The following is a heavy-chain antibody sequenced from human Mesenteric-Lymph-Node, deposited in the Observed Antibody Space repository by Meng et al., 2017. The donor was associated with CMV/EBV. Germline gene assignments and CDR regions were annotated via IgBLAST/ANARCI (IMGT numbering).Heavy chain of an antibody. CDR1: GFNVRDKY. Sequence: EVHLVESWGGLVQPGGSLRLSCAASGFNVRDKYMSWVRQAPGKGLEWVCIIYRGDNTYYIDSVKDRFTVSRDNSKNTMYLQMNSLRVEDTAVYYCTGDSVSNPNLDYWGQGTLVTVSS. V-gene: IGHV3-66*01. CDR3: TGDSVSNPNLDY. D-gene: IGHD3-10*01. CDR2: IYRGDNT. J-gene: IGHJ4*02.